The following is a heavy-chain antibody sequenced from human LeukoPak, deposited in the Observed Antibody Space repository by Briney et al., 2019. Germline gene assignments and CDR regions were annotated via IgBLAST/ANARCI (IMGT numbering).Heavy chain of an antibody. J-gene: IGHJ5*02. CDR2: INWNGGST. CDR3: ARGHSSSPNWFDP. D-gene: IGHD6-13*01. V-gene: IGHV3-20*04. CDR1: GFTFDDYG. Sequence: PGGSLRLFCAASGFTFDDYGMSWVRQAPGKGLEWVSGINWNGGSTGYADSVKGRFTISRDNAKNSLYLQMNSLRAEDTAVYYCARGHSSSPNWFDPWGQGTLVTVSS.